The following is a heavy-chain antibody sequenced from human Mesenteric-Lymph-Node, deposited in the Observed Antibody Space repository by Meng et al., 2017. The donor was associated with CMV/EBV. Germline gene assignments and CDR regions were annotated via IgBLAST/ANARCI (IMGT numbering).Heavy chain of an antibody. CDR2: ISSSSSYI. J-gene: IGHJ4*02. Sequence: GESLKISCAASGFTFSSYSMNWVRQAPGKGLEWVSSISSSSSYIYYADSVKGQFTISRDNAKNSLYLQMNSLRAEDTAVYYCARASGYSYGFSNYWGQGTLVTVSS. D-gene: IGHD5-18*01. V-gene: IGHV3-21*01. CDR1: GFTFSSYS. CDR3: ARASGYSYGFSNY.